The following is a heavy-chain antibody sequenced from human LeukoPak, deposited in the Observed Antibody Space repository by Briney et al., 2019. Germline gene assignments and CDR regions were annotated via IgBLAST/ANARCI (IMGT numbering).Heavy chain of an antibody. Sequence: SETLSLTCTVSGGSISSSSSYWGWIRQPPGKGLEWIASIYYSGSTYYNPSLKSRVAISVDTSKNQFSLKLNSVTAADTAVYYCARLVYSYGSTPYYFDYWGQGTLVTASS. CDR1: GGSISSSSSY. CDR2: IYYSGST. V-gene: IGHV4-39*01. CDR3: ARLVYSYGSTPYYFDY. J-gene: IGHJ4*02. D-gene: IGHD5-18*01.